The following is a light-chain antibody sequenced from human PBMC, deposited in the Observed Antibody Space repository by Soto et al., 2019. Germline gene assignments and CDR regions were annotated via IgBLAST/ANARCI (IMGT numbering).Light chain of an antibody. J-gene: IGLJ1*01. CDR2: DVT. Sequence: QSVLTQPASVSGSPGQSIAISCTGTSSDVGAYNTVSWYQQYPGKAPKLMIHDVTNRPSGVSDRFSGSKSGNTASLTISGLQADDEADYYCSSYTSTNSYVFGSGTKLTVL. CDR1: SSDVGAYNT. V-gene: IGLV2-14*01. CDR3: SSYTSTNSYV.